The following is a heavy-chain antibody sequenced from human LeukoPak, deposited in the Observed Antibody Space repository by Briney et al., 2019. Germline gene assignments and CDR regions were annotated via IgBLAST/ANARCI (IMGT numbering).Heavy chain of an antibody. Sequence: SETLSLTCAVYGGSFRGYYWSWIRQPPGKGLEWIGEINHRGSTKYNPSLKSRVTISVDTAKNQFSLNLRSATAADTAVYYCARGDILTGYSYWGQGTLVTVSS. CDR3: ARGDILTGYSY. J-gene: IGHJ4*02. CDR2: INHRGST. D-gene: IGHD3-9*01. V-gene: IGHV4-34*01. CDR1: GGSFRGYY.